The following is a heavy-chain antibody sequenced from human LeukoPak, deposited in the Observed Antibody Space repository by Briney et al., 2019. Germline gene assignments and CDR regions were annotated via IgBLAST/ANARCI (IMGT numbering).Heavy chain of an antibody. Sequence: PGGSLRLSCAASGFTFSSYWMHWVRQAPGKGLVWVSRINPDGSTTSYADSVKGRFTISRDNSKSMLYLQMNSLRVEDTAVYYCTDLTQNYFDYWGQGTLVTVSS. D-gene: IGHD2/OR15-2a*01. V-gene: IGHV3-74*01. CDR1: GFTFSSYW. CDR2: INPDGSTT. J-gene: IGHJ4*02. CDR3: TDLTQNYFDY.